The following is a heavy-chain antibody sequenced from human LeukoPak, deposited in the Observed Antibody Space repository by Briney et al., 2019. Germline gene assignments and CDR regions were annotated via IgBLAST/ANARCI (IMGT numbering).Heavy chain of an antibody. CDR3: AKLGQIRHFDFVNWFDS. J-gene: IGHJ5*01. CDR2: ISSDATNK. V-gene: IGHV3-30*18. D-gene: IGHD3-9*01. CDR1: GFTFSRFA. Sequence: GRSRRLSCVASGFTFSRFAMHWVRQAPGKGPEWVPLISSDATNKYYADSVKGRFTISRDNSRNTLYLQMNSLRAEDTAVYYCAKLGQIRHFDFVNWFDSWGQGTLVIVSS.